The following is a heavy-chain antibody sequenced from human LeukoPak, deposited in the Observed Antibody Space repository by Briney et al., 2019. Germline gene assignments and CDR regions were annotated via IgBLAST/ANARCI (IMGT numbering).Heavy chain of an antibody. J-gene: IGHJ3*02. CDR3: ARELDDAFDI. D-gene: IGHD3-3*01. CDR1: GFTFSSYS. Sequence: GGSLRLSCAASGFTFSSYSMNWVRQAPGKGLEWVSNISSSGNFDYADSVKGRFTISRDNAKNSLYLQMNSLRAEDTALYYCARELDDAFDIWGQGTMVTVSS. CDR2: ISSSGNF. V-gene: IGHV3-48*01.